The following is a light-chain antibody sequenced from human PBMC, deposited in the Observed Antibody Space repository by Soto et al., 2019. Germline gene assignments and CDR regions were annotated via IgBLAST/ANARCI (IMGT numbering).Light chain of an antibody. Sequence: EVVLTQSPFTVSVSPGAGATLSCRASQSVGSNLAWYQQKPGQTPRVLIYGASTRAIGIPARFSGSGFGTEFTLTISSLQSEDFVVYYCQQYSNWPLLSFGGVTKVDI. V-gene: IGKV3-15*01. CDR1: QSVGSN. CDR3: QQYSNWPLLS. J-gene: IGKJ4*01. CDR2: GAS.